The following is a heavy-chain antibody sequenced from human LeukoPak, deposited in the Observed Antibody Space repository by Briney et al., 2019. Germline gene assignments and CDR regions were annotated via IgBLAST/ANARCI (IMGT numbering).Heavy chain of an antibody. J-gene: IGHJ4*02. CDR2: ISYDGSNK. CDR1: GFTFSSYG. CDR3: AKDTRYSGSYIDY. Sequence: GSLRLSCAASGFTFSSYGMHWVRQAPGKGLEWVPVISYDGSNKYYADSVKGRFTISRDNSKNTLYLQMNSLRDEDTAVYHCAKDTRYSGSYIDYWGQGTLVTVSS. D-gene: IGHD1-26*01. V-gene: IGHV3-30*18.